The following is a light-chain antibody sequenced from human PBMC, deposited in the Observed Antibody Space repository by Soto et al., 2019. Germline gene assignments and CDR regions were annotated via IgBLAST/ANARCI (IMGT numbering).Light chain of an antibody. V-gene: IGKV1-33*01. J-gene: IGKJ4*01. CDR2: DAS. Sequence: DLQMTQSPSSLSASVGDRVTITCQASQDISNYLNWYQQKPGKAPKLLIYDASNLETGVPSRFSGSGSGTDFTLTISSLQPEDVATYYCQKYNSAPPAFGGGTKVEIK. CDR3: QKYNSAPPA. CDR1: QDISNY.